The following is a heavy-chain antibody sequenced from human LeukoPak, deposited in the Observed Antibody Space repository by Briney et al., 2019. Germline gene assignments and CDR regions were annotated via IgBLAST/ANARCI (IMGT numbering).Heavy chain of an antibody. Sequence: GGSLRLSCAASGFTFSSYAMSWVRQAPGKGLEWVSAISGSGGSTYYADSVKGRFTISRDNSKNTLYLQMNSLRAEDTALYYCAKDMRHYYGSGSFDYWGQGTLVTVSS. D-gene: IGHD3-10*01. J-gene: IGHJ4*02. V-gene: IGHV3-23*01. CDR1: GFTFSSYA. CDR3: AKDMRHYYGSGSFDY. CDR2: ISGSGGST.